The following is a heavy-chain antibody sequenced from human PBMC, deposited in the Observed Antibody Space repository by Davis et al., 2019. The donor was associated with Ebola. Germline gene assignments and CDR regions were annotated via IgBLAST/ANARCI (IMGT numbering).Heavy chain of an antibody. V-gene: IGHV1-2*02. CDR2: IHPNNGDT. CDR3: AREGSSSISDY. D-gene: IGHD6-6*01. CDR1: GYTFSGYY. J-gene: IGHJ4*02. Sequence: ASVKVSCKASGYTFSGYYMHWVRQAPGQGLEWMGWIHPNNGDTNHAQRFQGRVTMTRDTSISTAYMELSRLTSDDTAVYYCAREGSSSISDYWGQGTLATVSS.